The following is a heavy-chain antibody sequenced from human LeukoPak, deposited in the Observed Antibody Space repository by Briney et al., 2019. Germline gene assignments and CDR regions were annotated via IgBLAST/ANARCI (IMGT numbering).Heavy chain of an antibody. CDR3: AKVPHSWSDTALAFDI. CDR2: ISGSGGST. CDR1: GFTFSSYA. Sequence: GGSLRLSCAASGFTFSSYAMSWVRRAPGKGLEWVSAISGSGGSTYYADSVKGRFTISRDNSENTLYLQMNSLRAEDTAVYYCAKVPHSWSDTALAFDIWGQGTMVTVSS. D-gene: IGHD5-18*01. J-gene: IGHJ3*02. V-gene: IGHV3-23*01.